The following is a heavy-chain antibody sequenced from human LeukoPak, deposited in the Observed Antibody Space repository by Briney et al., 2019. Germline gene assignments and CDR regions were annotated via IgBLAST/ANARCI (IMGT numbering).Heavy chain of an antibody. J-gene: IGHJ4*02. D-gene: IGHD3-22*01. CDR3: AKDARHYYYDSSGYYCAPDY. CDR1: GFTFSSYG. Sequence: RRSLRLSCAASGFTFSSYGMHWVRQAPGKGLEWVAVISYDGSNKYYADSVKGRFTISRDNSKNTLYLQMNSLRAEDTAVYYCAKDARHYYYDSSGYYCAPDYWGQGTLVTVSS. CDR2: ISYDGSNK. V-gene: IGHV3-30*18.